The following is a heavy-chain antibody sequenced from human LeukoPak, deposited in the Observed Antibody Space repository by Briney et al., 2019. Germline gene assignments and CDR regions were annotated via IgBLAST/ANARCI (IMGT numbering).Heavy chain of an antibody. J-gene: IGHJ5*02. V-gene: IGHV4-38-2*02. D-gene: IGHD4-23*01. CDR1: GYSISSGYY. CDR3: ARALHLYGGNSWGIEGSWFDP. Sequence: PSETLSLTCTVSGYSISSGYYWGWIRQPPGKGLEWIGSIYHSGSTYYNPSLKSRVTISVDTSKNQFSLKLSSVTAADTAVYYCARALHLYGGNSWGIEGSWFDPWGQGTLVTVSS. CDR2: IYHSGST.